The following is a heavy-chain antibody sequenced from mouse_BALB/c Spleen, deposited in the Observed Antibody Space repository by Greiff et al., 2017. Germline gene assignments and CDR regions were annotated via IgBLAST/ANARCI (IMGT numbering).Heavy chain of an antibody. V-gene: IGHV1-54*01. D-gene: IGHD2-9*01. CDR3: ARTYYGYDDWYFDV. Sequence: VQLQQSGAELVRPGTSVKVSCKASGYAFTNYLIEWVKQRPGQGLEWIGVINPGSGGTNYNEQFKGKATLTADKSSSTAYMQLSSLTSDDSAVYFCARTYYGYDDWYFDVWGAGTTVTVTS. CDR1: GYAFTNYL. J-gene: IGHJ1*01. CDR2: INPGSGGT.